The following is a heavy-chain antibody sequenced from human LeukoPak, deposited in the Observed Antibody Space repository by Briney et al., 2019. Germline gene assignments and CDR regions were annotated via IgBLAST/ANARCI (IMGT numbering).Heavy chain of an antibody. V-gene: IGHV3-15*01. Sequence: GGSLRLSCATSGFTYSNAWMSWVRQAPRKGLEWVAQIKKKSDGATTDYAAPVKGRFTISRDDSKNTLFLQMNSLKTEDTALYYCTWSGLKIESWGQGTLVTVSS. J-gene: IGHJ4*02. CDR2: IKKKSDGATT. CDR3: TWSGLKIES. CDR1: GFTYSNAW. D-gene: IGHD3-3*01.